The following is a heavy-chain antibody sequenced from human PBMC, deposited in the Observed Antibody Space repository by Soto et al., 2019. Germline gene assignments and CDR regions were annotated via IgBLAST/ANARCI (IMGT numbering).Heavy chain of an antibody. CDR2: INHSGSS. J-gene: IGHJ6*02. CDR1: GGSFRGYY. D-gene: IGHD3-10*01. Sequence: QVQLQQSGAGLLKPSETLSLNCTASGGSFRGYYWGWVRQPPGKGLEWIGEINHSGSSNYHPSLKSRVTISVATSKNQFSLTVNSVTPADTAVYYCARGEITLLGGMDVWGQGTTVTVSS. V-gene: IGHV4-34*02. CDR3: ARGEITLLGGMDV.